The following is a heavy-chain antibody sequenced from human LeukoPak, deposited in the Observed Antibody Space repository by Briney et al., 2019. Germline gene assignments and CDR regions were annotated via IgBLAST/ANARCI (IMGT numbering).Heavy chain of an antibody. J-gene: IGHJ4*02. CDR2: IYYSGST. V-gene: IGHV4-39*01. CDR3: AGVVVAATGPDY. D-gene: IGHD2-15*01. CDR1: GGSISSSSYY. Sequence: ASETLSLTCTVSGGSISSSSYYWGWIRQPPGKGLEWIGSIYYSGSTYYNPSLKSRVTISVDTSKNQFSLKLSSVTAADTAVYYCAGVVVAATGPDYWGQGTLVTVSS.